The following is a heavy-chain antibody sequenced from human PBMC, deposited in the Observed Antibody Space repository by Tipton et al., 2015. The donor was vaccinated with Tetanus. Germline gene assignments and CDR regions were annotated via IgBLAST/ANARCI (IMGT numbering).Heavy chain of an antibody. CDR1: GFTVSSNY. CDR2: IYSGGST. V-gene: IGHV3-53*01. J-gene: IGHJ5*02. CDR3: AIEDYGDSYL. Sequence: QLVQSGGGLIQPGGSLRLSCAASGFTVSSNYMSWVRQAPGKGLEWVSVIYSGGSTYYADSVKGRFTISRDNSKNTLYLHMNNLRAEDTAVYYWAIEDYGDSYLWGQGTLVPVSS. D-gene: IGHD4-17*01.